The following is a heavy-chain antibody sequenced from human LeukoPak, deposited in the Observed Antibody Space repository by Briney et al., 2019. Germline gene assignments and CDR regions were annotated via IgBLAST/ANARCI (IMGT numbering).Heavy chain of an antibody. CDR2: ISYDGSNK. Sequence: GRSLRLSCAASGFTFSSYGMHWVREAPRKRLEWVAVISYDGSNKYYADPVKGRFTISRDNSKNTLYLQMNSLRAEGTAVYYCAKDLTTVTTMDWFDPWGQGTLVTVSS. CDR3: AKDLTTVTTMDWFDP. D-gene: IGHD4-17*01. CDR1: GFTFSSYG. J-gene: IGHJ5*02. V-gene: IGHV3-30*18.